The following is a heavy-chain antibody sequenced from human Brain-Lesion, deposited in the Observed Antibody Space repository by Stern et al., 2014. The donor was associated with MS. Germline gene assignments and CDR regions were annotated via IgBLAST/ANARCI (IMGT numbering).Heavy chain of an antibody. Sequence: MQLVESGPGLVKPSETLSLTCTVSGGSISSSTYYWAWIRQPPGKGLEWIGNIYYSGFTYYNPSLKSRITISVYISKNQFSLKLSSVSAADTAIYYCARHDSVPRPSQLYSARDRGPGYFDYWGQGTLVTVSS. D-gene: IGHD1-26*01. CDR3: ARHDSVPRPSQLYSARDRGPGYFDY. V-gene: IGHV4-39*01. J-gene: IGHJ4*02. CDR2: IYYSGFT. CDR1: GGSISSSTYY.